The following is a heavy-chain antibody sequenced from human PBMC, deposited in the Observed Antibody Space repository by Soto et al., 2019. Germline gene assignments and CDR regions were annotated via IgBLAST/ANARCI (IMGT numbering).Heavy chain of an antibody. Sequence: PGGSLRLSCAASGFTFSNYAMHWVRQAPGKGLEWVALTSYDGNKEYYTDSVKGRFTISRDNSKNTLFLQMNSPRPEDTAVYYCAKDKGVFNWATSYFDYWGQGALVTVSS. CDR1: GFTFSNYA. J-gene: IGHJ4*02. D-gene: IGHD1-1*01. V-gene: IGHV3-30*18. CDR3: AKDKGVFNWATSYFDY. CDR2: TSYDGNKE.